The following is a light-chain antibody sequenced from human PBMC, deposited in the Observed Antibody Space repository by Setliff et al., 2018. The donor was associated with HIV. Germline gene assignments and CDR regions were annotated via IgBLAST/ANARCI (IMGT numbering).Light chain of an antibody. V-gene: IGLV2-23*02. CDR3: CSYGSGDIWV. CDR2: EVD. CDR1: RSDVGNTLS. Sequence: SALTQPASVSGPPGQSITISCTGSRSDVGNTLSVSWYQQNVGEVPKLLIYEVDRRPSGISHRFSGSKSANTAPLTISGLQVEDEADYYCCSYGSGDIWVFGGGTKVTVL. J-gene: IGLJ3*02.